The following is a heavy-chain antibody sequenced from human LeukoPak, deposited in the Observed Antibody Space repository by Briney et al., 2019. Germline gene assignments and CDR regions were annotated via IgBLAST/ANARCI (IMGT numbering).Heavy chain of an antibody. CDR1: GFTFSAYW. CDR2: INSDGSNT. CDR3: ARDGPSGSGWSTDAFDM. D-gene: IGHD6-19*01. V-gene: IGHV3-74*01. J-gene: IGHJ3*02. Sequence: GGSLRLSCAASGFTFSAYWIHWVRQAPGKGLVWVSRINSDGSNTNYADSVEGRFTISRDNAKNTLYLQMNSLRVEDTAVYYCARDGPSGSGWSTDAFDMWGQGTMVTVSS.